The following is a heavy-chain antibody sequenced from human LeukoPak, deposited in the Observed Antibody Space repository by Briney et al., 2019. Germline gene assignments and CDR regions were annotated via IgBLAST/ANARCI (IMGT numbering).Heavy chain of an antibody. D-gene: IGHD1-14*01. J-gene: IGHJ4*02. CDR1: GGSFSGFY. CDR3: ARHDTGYYFDY. Sequence: SETLSLTCAVYGGSFSGFYWSWIRQPPGKGLEWIGEINHSGSTNYNPSLKSRVTISVDTSKNQFSLKLSSVTAADTAVYYCARHDTGYYFDYWGQGTLVTVSS. CDR2: INHSGST. V-gene: IGHV4-34*01.